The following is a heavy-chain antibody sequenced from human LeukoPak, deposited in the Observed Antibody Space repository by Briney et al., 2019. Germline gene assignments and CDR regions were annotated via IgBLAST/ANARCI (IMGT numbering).Heavy chain of an antibody. V-gene: IGHV5-51*01. D-gene: IGHD2-2*01. Sequence: GESLKISCKGSGYSFTSYWIAWVRQMPGKGLEYIGIIFPGDSDTRYSPSFEGQVTISADNSISTAYLQWSRLTASDTAIYYCARRPASVGGGFDSWGQGSLVTVSS. CDR3: ARRPASVGGGFDS. CDR1: GYSFTSYW. CDR2: IFPGDSDT. J-gene: IGHJ5*01.